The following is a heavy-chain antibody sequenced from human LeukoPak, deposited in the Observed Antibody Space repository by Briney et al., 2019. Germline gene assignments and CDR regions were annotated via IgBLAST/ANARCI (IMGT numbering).Heavy chain of an antibody. CDR1: GGSFSGYY. D-gene: IGHD6-13*01. V-gene: IGHV4-34*01. J-gene: IGHJ5*02. CDR3: ARVGYSSSWYGGLNWFDP. Sequence: PSETLSLTCAVYGGSFSGYYWSWIRQPPGKGLEWIGEINHSGSTNYNLSLKSRVTISVDTSKNQFSLKLSSVTAADTAVYYCARVGYSSSWYGGLNWFDPWGQGTLVTVSS. CDR2: INHSGST.